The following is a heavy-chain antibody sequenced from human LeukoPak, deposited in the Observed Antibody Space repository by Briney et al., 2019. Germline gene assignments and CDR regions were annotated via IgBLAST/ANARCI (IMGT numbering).Heavy chain of an antibody. J-gene: IGHJ4*02. Sequence: GGSLRLSCAASGFTFSSYGMSWVRQAPGKGLEWVSGIIPSGHTTYYADSVRGRFTISRDNSRNTVYLQMNSLRAEDTAVYYCAKDDRWLQFCCWGQGTLVTVSA. D-gene: IGHD5-24*01. CDR3: AKDDRWLQFCC. V-gene: IGHV3-23*01. CDR2: IIPSGHTT. CDR1: GFTFSSYG.